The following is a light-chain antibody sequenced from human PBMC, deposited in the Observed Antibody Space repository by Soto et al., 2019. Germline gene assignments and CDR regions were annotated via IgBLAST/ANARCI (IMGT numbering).Light chain of an antibody. Sequence: QSVLTQPASVSGSSGQSITISCTGTSSDVGGYNYVSWYQQHPGKAPKLMIYEVTNRPSGVSNRFSGSKSGNTASLTISGLQAEDEADYYCSSYTSRSTLVFANGTKVTVL. CDR3: SSYTSRSTLV. V-gene: IGLV2-14*01. J-gene: IGLJ1*01. CDR1: SSDVGGYNY. CDR2: EVT.